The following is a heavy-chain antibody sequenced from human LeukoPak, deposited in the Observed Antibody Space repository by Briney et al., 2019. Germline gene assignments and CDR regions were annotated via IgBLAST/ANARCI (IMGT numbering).Heavy chain of an antibody. CDR3: AGTYYDILTGYYYYGMDV. J-gene: IGHJ6*02. CDR1: GGTFSSYA. CDR2: IIPILGIA. Sequence: SVKVSCKASGGTFSSYAISWVRQAPGQGLEWMGRIIPILGIANYAQKFQGRVTITADKSTSTAYMELSSLRSEDTAVYYCAGTYYDILTGYYYYGMDVWGQGTTATVSS. D-gene: IGHD3-9*01. V-gene: IGHV1-69*04.